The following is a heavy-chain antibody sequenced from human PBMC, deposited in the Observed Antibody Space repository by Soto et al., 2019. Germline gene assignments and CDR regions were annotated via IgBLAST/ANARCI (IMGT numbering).Heavy chain of an antibody. CDR3: ARDADDYDDTSGYYRH. CDR1: GFTFSTYK. J-gene: IGHJ4*02. D-gene: IGHD3-22*01. V-gene: IGHV3-48*02. Sequence: EVQLVESGGGLVQPGGSLRLSCAASGFTFSTYKMNWVRQAPGKGLEWVSYISSSSSTIYYADSVKGRFTISRDNAKNSLYLQMNSLRDEDTAVYYCARDADDYDDTSGYYRHWGQGTLVTVSS. CDR2: ISSSSSTI.